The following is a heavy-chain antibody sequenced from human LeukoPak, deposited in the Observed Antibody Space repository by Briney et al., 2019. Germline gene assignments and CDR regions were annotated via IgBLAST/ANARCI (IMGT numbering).Heavy chain of an antibody. CDR1: GFTFGNYW. D-gene: IGHD3-10*01. CDR2: ISGNGSTH. Sequence: GGSLRLSCAASGFTFGNYWMTWVRQAPRKGLEWVSYISGNGSTHYYADSVKGRFTVSRDNAKNSLFLQMNSLRAEDTAIYYCASRGAFDLWGQGTMVTVSS. V-gene: IGHV3-48*04. CDR3: ASRGAFDL. J-gene: IGHJ3*01.